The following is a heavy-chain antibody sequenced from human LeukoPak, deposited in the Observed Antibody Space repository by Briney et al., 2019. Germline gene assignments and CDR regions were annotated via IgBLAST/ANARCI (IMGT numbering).Heavy chain of an antibody. V-gene: IGHV3-48*03. D-gene: IGHD2-15*01. CDR1: GFTFSSYE. CDR3: ARVRNHYGYCSGGSCYTSWDAFDI. Sequence: PGGSLRLSCAASGFTFSSYEMNWVRQAPGKGLEWVSYISSSGSTIYYADSVKGRFTISRDNAKNSLYLQMNSLRAEDTAVYYCARVRNHYGYCSGGSCYTSWDAFDIWGQGTMVTVSS. CDR2: ISSSGSTI. J-gene: IGHJ3*02.